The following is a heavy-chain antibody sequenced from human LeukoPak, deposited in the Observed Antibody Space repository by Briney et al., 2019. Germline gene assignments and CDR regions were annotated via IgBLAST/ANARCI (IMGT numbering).Heavy chain of an antibody. CDR1: GGSISSYY. D-gene: IGHD6-6*01. CDR3: AREYSSSSGRRAFDF. J-gene: IGHJ3*01. Sequence: SETLSLTCTVSGGSISSYYWNWVRQPPGKGLEWIGYIYYSGSTNYNPSLKSRVTTLVDTSKNQFSLRLSSVTAADTAVYYCAREYSSSSGRRAFDFWGQGTMVTVSS. CDR2: IYYSGST. V-gene: IGHV4-59*08.